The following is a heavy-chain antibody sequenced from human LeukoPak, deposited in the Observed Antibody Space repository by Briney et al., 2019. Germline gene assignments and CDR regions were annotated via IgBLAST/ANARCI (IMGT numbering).Heavy chain of an antibody. CDR2: INSSSITI. CDR1: GFTFSSYS. Sequence: PGGSLRLSCAASGFTFSSYSMNWVRQAPGKGLEWIAYINSSSITIYHADSVKGRFSISRDNAKNSVYLQMNSLRGEDTALYYCARSYASGPDRYLDVWGKGTTVTVSS. CDR3: ARSYASGPDRYLDV. V-gene: IGHV3-48*04. D-gene: IGHD3-10*01. J-gene: IGHJ6*04.